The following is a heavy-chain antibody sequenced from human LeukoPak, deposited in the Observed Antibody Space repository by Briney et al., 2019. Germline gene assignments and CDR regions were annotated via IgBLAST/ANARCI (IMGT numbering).Heavy chain of an antibody. Sequence: GRSLTLSCAASGFDFSGYGMHWVRQAPGKGMEWVAVILYDGSNKYYADSVKGRCTISRDNSKKTLYLQMNSLRAEDTAVYYCAGYDYADLGPLQFWGQGTLVTVPS. CDR3: AGYDYADLGPLQF. D-gene: IGHD4-17*01. V-gene: IGHV3-30*03. CDR1: GFDFSGYG. J-gene: IGHJ4*02. CDR2: ILYDGSNK.